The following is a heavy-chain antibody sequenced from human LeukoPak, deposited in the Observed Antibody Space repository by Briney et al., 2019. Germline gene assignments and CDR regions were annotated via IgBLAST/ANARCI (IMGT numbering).Heavy chain of an antibody. CDR2: IKQDGGEK. Sequence: PGGSLRLSCAASGFSFSSYWMSWVRQAPGKGPEWVANIKQDGGEKYHVDSVKGRFTISRDNAKNSLYLQMSSLRVEGTAVYYCAREDHSNYNYWGQGTLVTVSS. CDR3: AREDHSNYNY. CDR1: GFSFSSYW. D-gene: IGHD4-11*01. J-gene: IGHJ4*02. V-gene: IGHV3-7*01.